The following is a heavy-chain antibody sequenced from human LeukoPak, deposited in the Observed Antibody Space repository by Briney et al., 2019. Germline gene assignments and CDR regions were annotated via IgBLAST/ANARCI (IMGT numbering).Heavy chain of an antibody. CDR3: ARGALHVFDY. V-gene: IGHV3-48*03. CDR1: GFTFSDYE. CDR2: ISTSGSTT. Sequence: GGSLRLSFAASGFTFSDYEINWVRQAPGKGLEWVSCISTSGSTTYYADSVKGRFTISRDNAKNSLFLQMNTLTAEDTPVYYCARGALHVFDYWGQGTPVTVSS. D-gene: IGHD3-10*02. J-gene: IGHJ4*02.